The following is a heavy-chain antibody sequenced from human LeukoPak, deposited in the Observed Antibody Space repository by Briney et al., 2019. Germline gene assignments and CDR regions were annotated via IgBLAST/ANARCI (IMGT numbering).Heavy chain of an antibody. CDR1: GGSISSSSYY. CDR3: ARDYYDSSGPSY. Sequence: SETLSLTCTVSGGSISSSSYYWGWIRQPPGKGLEWIGSIYYSGSTYYNPSLKSRVTISVDRSKNQFSLKLSSVTAADTAVYYCARDYYDSSGPSYWGQGTLVTVSS. D-gene: IGHD3-22*01. J-gene: IGHJ4*02. V-gene: IGHV4-39*07. CDR2: IYYSGST.